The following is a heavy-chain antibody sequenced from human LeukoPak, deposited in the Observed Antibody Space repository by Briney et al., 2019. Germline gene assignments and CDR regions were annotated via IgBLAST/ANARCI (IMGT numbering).Heavy chain of an antibody. CDR1: GFTFSSYA. V-gene: IGHV3-30-3*01. J-gene: IGHJ4*02. Sequence: GGSLRLSCAASGFTFSSYAMHWVRQAPGKGLEWVAVISYDGSNKYYADSVKGRFTIFRDNSKNTLYLQMNSLRAEDTAVYYCARGLIVVVTAIPGGFDFDYWGQGTLVTVSS. CDR2: ISYDGSNK. D-gene: IGHD2-21*02. CDR3: ARGLIVVVTAIPGGFDFDY.